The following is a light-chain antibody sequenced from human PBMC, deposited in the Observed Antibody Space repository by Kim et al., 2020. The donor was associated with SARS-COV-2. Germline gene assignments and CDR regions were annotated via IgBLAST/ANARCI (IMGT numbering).Light chain of an antibody. V-gene: IGLV3-9*01. CDR1: NVGSKN. Sequence: SVASEQTARITGGGNNVGSKNVHGYQRKPGQAPVLVIYRYSNRPSGIPERFSGSNSGNTATLTISRAQAVDEADYYCQVWDSSTVVFGGGTQLTVL. J-gene: IGLJ2*01. CDR3: QVWDSSTVV. CDR2: RYS.